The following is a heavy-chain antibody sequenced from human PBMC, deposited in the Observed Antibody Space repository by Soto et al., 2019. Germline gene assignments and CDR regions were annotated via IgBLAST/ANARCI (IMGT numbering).Heavy chain of an antibody. Sequence: QVQLVESGGGVVQPGRSLRLSCAASGFTFSSYGMHWVRQAPGKGLEWVAVISYDGSNKYYADSVKGRFTISRDNSNNTLYLQMNSLRAEDTAVYYCAKDKHIVVVAAPFDYWGQGTLVTVSS. V-gene: IGHV3-30*18. D-gene: IGHD2-21*02. J-gene: IGHJ4*02. CDR1: GFTFSSYG. CDR3: AKDKHIVVVAAPFDY. CDR2: ISYDGSNK.